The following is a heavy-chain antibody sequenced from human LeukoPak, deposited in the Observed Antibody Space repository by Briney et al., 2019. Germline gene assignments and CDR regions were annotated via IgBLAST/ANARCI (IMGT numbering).Heavy chain of an antibody. CDR2: ISYDGSNK. CDR1: GFTFSSYA. J-gene: IGHJ4*02. Sequence: QPGGSLRLSCAASGFTFSSYAMHWVRQAPGKGLEWVAVISYDGSNKYYADSVKGRFTISRDNSKNTLYLQMNSLRTEDTAVYYCARDRVAVAGTENFDYWGQGTLVTVSS. CDR3: ARDRVAVAGTENFDY. D-gene: IGHD6-19*01. V-gene: IGHV3-30-3*01.